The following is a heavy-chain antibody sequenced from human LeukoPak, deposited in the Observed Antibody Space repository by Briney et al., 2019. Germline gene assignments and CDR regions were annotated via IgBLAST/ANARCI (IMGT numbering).Heavy chain of an antibody. D-gene: IGHD6-25*01. CDR3: AKFRGSEKTAIDC. CDR2: ISGGGGRT. Sequence: GGSLILSCAASGFTFSSYAMSWVRQAPGKGLEWVSTISGGGGRTWYADSVKGRFTISRDNSKNTVDVQLNSLRAEDTAVYYCAKFRGSEKTAIDCWGQGTLVTVSS. V-gene: IGHV3-23*01. CDR1: GFTFSSYA. J-gene: IGHJ4*02.